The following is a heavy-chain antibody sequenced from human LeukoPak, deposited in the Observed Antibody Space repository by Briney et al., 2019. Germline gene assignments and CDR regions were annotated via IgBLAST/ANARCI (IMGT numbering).Heavy chain of an antibody. CDR1: GFTFSGSG. J-gene: IGHJ6*03. Sequence: PGGSLRLSCAASGFTFSGSGMHWVRQAPGKGLEWVTFIRYDGSNKYYTDSVKGRFTISRDNSKNTLYLQMDSLRAEDTAVYYCARTYYGDYYYYMDVWGKGTTVTVSS. CDR2: IRYDGSNK. D-gene: IGHD4-17*01. V-gene: IGHV3-30*02. CDR3: ARTYYGDYYYYMDV.